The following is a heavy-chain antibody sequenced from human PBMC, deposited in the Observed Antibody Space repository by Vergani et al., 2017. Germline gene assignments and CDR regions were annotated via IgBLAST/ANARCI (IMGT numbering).Heavy chain of an antibody. CDR2: VIPSFISV. J-gene: IGHJ5*02. D-gene: IGHD4-17*01. CDR3: ATDLAYGDYQSWFDP. CDR1: GGTFSSYA. Sequence: QVQLLHSGAEVKKPGSSVRVSCKASGGTFSSYAISWMRQAPGQGLAWMGRVIPSFISVSYEKRFQGRVTIIADESASTSYMELRNLTSDDTAVYYCATDLAYGDYQSWFDPWGQGTLVTVSS. V-gene: IGHV1-69*13.